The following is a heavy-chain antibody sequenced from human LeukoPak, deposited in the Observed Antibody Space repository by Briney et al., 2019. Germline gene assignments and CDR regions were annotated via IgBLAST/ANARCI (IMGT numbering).Heavy chain of an antibody. CDR3: ARALPYSSAFDY. V-gene: IGHV4-4*02. J-gene: IGHJ4*02. CDR1: GGSISSSNW. Sequence: SGTLSLTCAVSGGSISSSNWWSWVRQPPGKGLEWIGEIHHGGSTNYNPSLKSRVTTSVDKSKNQFSLKLSSVTAADTAVYYCARALPYSSAFDYWGQGTLVTVSS. CDR2: IHHGGST. D-gene: IGHD6-25*01.